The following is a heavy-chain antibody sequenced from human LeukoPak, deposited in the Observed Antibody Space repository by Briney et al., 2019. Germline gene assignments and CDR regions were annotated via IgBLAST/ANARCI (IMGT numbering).Heavy chain of an antibody. V-gene: IGHV1-18*01. CDR3: ARIPRVVAGPDY. CDR1: GYTFTSYG. CDR2: ISAYNGKT. D-gene: IGHD6-19*01. J-gene: IGHJ4*02. Sequence: ASVKVSCKASGYTFTSYGISWVRQAPGQGGEWMGWISAYNGKTNYAQKLQARVTTTTATSTTTAYMELRSLRSDDTAVYYCARIPRVVAGPDYWGQGTLVTVSS.